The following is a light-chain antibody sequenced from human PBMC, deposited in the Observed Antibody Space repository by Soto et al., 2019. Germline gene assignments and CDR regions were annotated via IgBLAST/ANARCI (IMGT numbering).Light chain of an antibody. CDR3: QQYGSSVLT. CDR2: DAS. CDR1: QSVSNSY. J-gene: IGKJ4*01. V-gene: IGKV3-20*01. Sequence: EIVLTQSPGTVSLSPGERATLSCRASQSVSNSYLAWYQQKPGQAPRLLIYDASSRATGIPDRFSGSGSGKDFTLTISRLAPEDFAVYYCQQYGSSVLTFGGGTKVEIK.